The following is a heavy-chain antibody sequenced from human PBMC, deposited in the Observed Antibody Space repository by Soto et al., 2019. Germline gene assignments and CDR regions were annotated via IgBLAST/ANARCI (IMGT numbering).Heavy chain of an antibody. CDR3: ARARRYYYDSSGSVGLNWFDP. V-gene: IGHV3-33*01. J-gene: IGHJ5*02. CDR1: GFTFSSYG. CDR2: IWYDGSNK. Sequence: PGGSLRLSCAASGFTFSSYGVHWVRQAPGKGLEWVAVIWYDGSNKYYADSVKGRFTISRDNSKNTLYLQMNSLRAEDTAVYYCARARRYYYDSSGSVGLNWFDPWGQGTLVTVS. D-gene: IGHD3-22*01.